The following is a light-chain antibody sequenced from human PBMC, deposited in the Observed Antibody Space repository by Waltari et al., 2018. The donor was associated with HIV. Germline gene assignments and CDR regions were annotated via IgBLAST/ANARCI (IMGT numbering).Light chain of an antibody. V-gene: IGLV6-57*02. J-gene: IGLJ2*01. Sequence: SSGSIAGSYVQWYQQRPGSVPTTVIYDNKQRPSGVPDRFSGSIDRSSNSASLTISGLKTEDEADYYCQSYDSANHVIFGGGTRLTVL. CDR1: SGSIAGSY. CDR3: QSYDSANHVI. CDR2: DNK.